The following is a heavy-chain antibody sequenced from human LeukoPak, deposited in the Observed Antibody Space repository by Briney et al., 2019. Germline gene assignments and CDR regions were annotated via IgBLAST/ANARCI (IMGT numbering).Heavy chain of an antibody. Sequence: GGSLRLSCAASGFTFDDYDMHWVRQVPGKGLEWVSGISWNSARTGYGDSVKGRLTISRDNAKKTLYLQMNSLRAEDMALYYCAKKKCSSSSCWFGYWGQGTLVTVSS. V-gene: IGHV3-9*03. D-gene: IGHD2-2*01. J-gene: IGHJ4*02. CDR1: GFTFDDYD. CDR3: AKKKCSSSSCWFGY. CDR2: ISWNSART.